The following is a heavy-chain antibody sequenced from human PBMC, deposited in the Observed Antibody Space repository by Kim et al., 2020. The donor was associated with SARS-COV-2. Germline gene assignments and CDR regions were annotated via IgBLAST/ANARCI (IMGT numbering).Heavy chain of an antibody. CDR1: GGSISSYY. CDR3: ARALPEEGIAVAGLDY. D-gene: IGHD6-19*01. J-gene: IGHJ4*02. Sequence: SETLSLTCTVSGGSISSYYWSWIRQPPGKGLEWIGYIYYSGSTNYNPSLKSRVTISVDTSKNQFSLKLSSVTAADTAVYYCARALPEEGIAVAGLDYWGQGTLVTVSS. CDR2: IYYSGST. V-gene: IGHV4-59*13.